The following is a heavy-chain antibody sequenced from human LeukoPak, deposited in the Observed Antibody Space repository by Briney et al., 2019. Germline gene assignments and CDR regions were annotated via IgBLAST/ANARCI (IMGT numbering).Heavy chain of an antibody. CDR1: GYTFTSYG. CDR2: ISAYNGNT. J-gene: IGHJ3*02. V-gene: IGHV1-18*01. D-gene: IGHD3-22*01. CDR3: ARGTDYYDSSDDAFDI. Sequence: GASVKVSCKASGYTFTSYGISWVRQAPGQGLEWMGWISAYNGNTNYARKLQGRVTMTTDTSTSTAYMELRSLRSDDTAVYYCARGTDYYDSSDDAFDIWGQGTMVTVSS.